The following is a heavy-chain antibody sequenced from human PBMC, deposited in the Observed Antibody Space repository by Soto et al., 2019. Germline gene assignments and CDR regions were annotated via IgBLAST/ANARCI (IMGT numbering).Heavy chain of an antibody. CDR3: ARATAYSPVDY. Sequence: QVQLQESGPGLVKPSETLSLTCTVSGGSISSYYWSWIRQPPGKGLEWIGYIYYSGSTNYNPSLKSGVTISEDPSKDQFSRKLSSGTAADTAVYYWARATAYSPVDYWGQGTLVTVSS. CDR1: GGSISSYY. J-gene: IGHJ4*02. D-gene: IGHD6-13*01. CDR2: IYYSGST. V-gene: IGHV4-59*01.